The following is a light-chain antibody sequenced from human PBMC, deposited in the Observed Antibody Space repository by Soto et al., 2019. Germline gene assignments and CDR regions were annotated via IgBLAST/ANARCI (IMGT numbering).Light chain of an antibody. Sequence: DIQLTQTPSTLSASVGDRVTITGRASQTISSWLAWYQQKPGKAAKLLIYKASTLKSGVTSRFSGSGSGTDFTLTISSLQPEDFATYYCQQSYSTPPTVGQGTKVDIK. CDR3: QQSYSTPPT. V-gene: IGKV1-5*03. CDR2: KAS. J-gene: IGKJ1*01. CDR1: QTISSW.